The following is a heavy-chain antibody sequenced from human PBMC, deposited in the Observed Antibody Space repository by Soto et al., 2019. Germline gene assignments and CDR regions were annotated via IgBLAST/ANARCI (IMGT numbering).Heavy chain of an antibody. V-gene: IGHV4-34*01. Sequence: SETLSLTCAVYGGSFSGYYWSWIRQPPGKGLEWIGEINHSGSTNYNPSLKSRVTISVDTSKNQFSLKLSSVTAADTAVYYCARGSVYDYDLRGNNWFDPWGQGTLVTVSS. CDR2: INHSGST. D-gene: IGHD3-16*01. J-gene: IGHJ5*02. CDR3: ARGSVYDYDLRGNNWFDP. CDR1: GGSFSGYY.